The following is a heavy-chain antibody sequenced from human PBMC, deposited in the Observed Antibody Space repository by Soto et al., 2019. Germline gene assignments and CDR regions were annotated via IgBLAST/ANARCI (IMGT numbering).Heavy chain of an antibody. J-gene: IGHJ4*02. CDR1: GGSFSGYY. CDR2: INHSGST. CDR3: ARGSYCSSTSCSHNFDY. Sequence: SETLSLTCAVYGGSFSGYYWSWLRQPPGKGLEWIGEINHSGSTNYNPSLKSRVTISVDTSKNQFSLKLSSVTAADTAVYYCARGSYCSSTSCSHNFDYWGQGTLVTVSS. D-gene: IGHD2-2*01. V-gene: IGHV4-34*01.